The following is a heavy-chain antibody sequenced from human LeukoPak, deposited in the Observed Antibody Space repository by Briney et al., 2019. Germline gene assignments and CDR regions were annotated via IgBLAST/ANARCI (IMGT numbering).Heavy chain of an antibody. Sequence: SETLTLTCTVSGYAIGSNYFWGWIRQPPGKGLEWIGSIHHRGTTYYNPSLKGRLTISSDTSKNQFSLNLTSVTASDTAVYYCSRETAGTTIDFWGQGRLVAVSS. CDR1: GYAIGSNYF. J-gene: IGHJ4*02. CDR3: SRETAGTTIDF. CDR2: IHHRGTT. D-gene: IGHD3-10*01. V-gene: IGHV4-38-2*02.